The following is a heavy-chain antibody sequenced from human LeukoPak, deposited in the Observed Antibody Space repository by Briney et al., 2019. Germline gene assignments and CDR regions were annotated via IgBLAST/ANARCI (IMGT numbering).Heavy chain of an antibody. Sequence: GSSVKVSCKASGGTFSSYAISWVRQAPGQGLEWMGRINPNSGGTNYAQKFQGRVTMTRDTSISTAYMELSRLRSDVTAVYYCARDRGGYKDYWGQGTLVTVSS. V-gene: IGHV1-2*06. CDR2: INPNSGGT. CDR1: GGTFSSYA. J-gene: IGHJ4*02. D-gene: IGHD5-18*01. CDR3: ARDRGGYKDY.